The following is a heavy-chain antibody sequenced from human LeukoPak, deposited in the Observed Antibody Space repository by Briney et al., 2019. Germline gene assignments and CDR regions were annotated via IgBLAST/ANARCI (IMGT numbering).Heavy chain of an antibody. CDR2: IYYTGGT. J-gene: IGHJ3*02. CDR3: ASGRIVVANTGAFDI. CDR1: GGSISPFY. V-gene: IGHV4-59*12. D-gene: IGHD3-22*01. Sequence: SETLSLTCTVSGGSISPFYWNWIRQPPGKGLEWIGYIYYTGGTSYSPSLNSRATISVDTSKNQISLKLNSVTAADTAVYYCASGRIVVANTGAFDIWGQGKMVPVSS.